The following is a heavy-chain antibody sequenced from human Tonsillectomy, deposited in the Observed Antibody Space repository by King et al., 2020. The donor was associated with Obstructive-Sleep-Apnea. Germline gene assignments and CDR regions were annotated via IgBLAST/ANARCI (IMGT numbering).Heavy chain of an antibody. D-gene: IGHD3-22*01. Sequence: QLQESGPGLVKPSQTLSLTCTVSVGSIRSGGYYWSWIRQHPGKGLEWSGYNYYSGGTHYNPSLMSRVTISVDTSKNQFSLKLSSVTAADTAVYYCARWCYYDSSGYPPYYFDYWGQGTLVTVSS. CDR1: VGSIRSGGYY. V-gene: IGHV4-31*03. CDR3: ARWCYYDSSGYPPYYFDY. J-gene: IGHJ4*02. CDR2: NYYSGGT.